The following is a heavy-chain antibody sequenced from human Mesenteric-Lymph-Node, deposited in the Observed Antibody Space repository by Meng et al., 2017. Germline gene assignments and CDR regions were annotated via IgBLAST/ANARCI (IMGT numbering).Heavy chain of an antibody. CDR1: GGTFSSYA. V-gene: IGHV1-69*06. CDR3: ARGPGTYYDSSGYYYGVGVLDY. Sequence: SVKVSCKASGGTFSSYAISWVRQAPGQGLECMGGIIPIFGTANYAQKFQGRVTITADKSTSTAYMELSSLRSEDTAVYYCARGPGTYYDSSGYYYGVGVLDYWGQGTLVTVSS. CDR2: IIPIFGTA. J-gene: IGHJ4*02. D-gene: IGHD3-22*01.